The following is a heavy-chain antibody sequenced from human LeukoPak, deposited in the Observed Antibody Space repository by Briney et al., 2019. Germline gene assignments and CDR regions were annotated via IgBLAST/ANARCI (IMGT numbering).Heavy chain of an antibody. Sequence: GGSLRLSCAASGFTFSSYWMSWVRQAPGKGLEWVANIKQDGSEKYYVDSVKGRFTIPRDNAKNSLYLQMNSLRAEDTAVYYCAREVVRGVRGRYFDYWGQGTLVTVSS. CDR2: IKQDGSEK. J-gene: IGHJ4*02. V-gene: IGHV3-7*01. CDR3: AREVVRGVRGRYFDY. D-gene: IGHD3-10*01. CDR1: GFTFSSYW.